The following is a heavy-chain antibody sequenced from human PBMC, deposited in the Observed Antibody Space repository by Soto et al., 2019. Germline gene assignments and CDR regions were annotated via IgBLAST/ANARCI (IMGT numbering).Heavy chain of an antibody. V-gene: IGHV3-30*18. CDR3: AKPYYYDSSGYILDY. D-gene: IGHD3-22*01. CDR1: GFTFSSYG. J-gene: IGHJ4*02. Sequence: GGSLRLSCAASGFTFSSYGMHWVRQAPGKGLEWVAVISYDGYNKHYADSVKGRSTISRDNSKNTLYLEMNSLRAEDTAVYYCAKPYYYDSSGYILDYWGQGTLLTVSS. CDR2: ISYDGYNK.